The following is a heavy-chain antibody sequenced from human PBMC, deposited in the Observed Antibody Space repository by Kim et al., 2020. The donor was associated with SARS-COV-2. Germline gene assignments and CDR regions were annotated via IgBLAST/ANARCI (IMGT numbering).Heavy chain of an antibody. V-gene: IGHV6-1*01. CDR2: RYYRSEWYN. CDR3: ARDYYDSSGYRDYFDY. Sequence: SQTLSLTCAISGDSVSSNSAAWNWIRQSPSRGLEWLGRRYYRSEWYNDYAISVKSRITINPDTSKNQVSLQLNSVTPEDTAVYYCARDYYDSSGYRDYFDYWGQGTLVTVSS. CDR1: GDSVSSNSAA. J-gene: IGHJ4*02. D-gene: IGHD3-22*01.